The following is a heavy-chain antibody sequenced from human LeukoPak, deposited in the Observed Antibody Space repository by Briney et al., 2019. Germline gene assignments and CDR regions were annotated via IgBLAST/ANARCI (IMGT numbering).Heavy chain of an antibody. CDR2: INHSGST. J-gene: IGHJ4*02. CDR1: GGSFSGYY. Sequence: PSETLSLTCAVYGGSFSGYYWSWIRQPPGKGLEWIGEINHSGSTNYNPSLKSRVTISVDTSKNQFSLKLSSVTAADTAVYYCARDNSRLWIVPVLGDYFDYWGQGTLVTVSS. V-gene: IGHV4-34*01. D-gene: IGHD2-2*01. CDR3: ARDNSRLWIVPVLGDYFDY.